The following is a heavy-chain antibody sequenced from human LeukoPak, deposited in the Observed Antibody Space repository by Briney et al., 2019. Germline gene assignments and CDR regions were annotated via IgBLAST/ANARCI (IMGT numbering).Heavy chain of an antibody. V-gene: IGHV4-39*01. CDR1: GGSISSSRHY. D-gene: IGHD3-10*01. CDR3: ARVDDLMVQDY. J-gene: IGHJ4*02. CDR2: SY. Sequence: SETLSLTCTVSGGSISSSRHYWGWIRQPPGKGLEWIGSSYYNPSLKSRVTISVDTSKNQFSLKLSSVTAADTAVYYCARVDDLMVQDYWGQGTLVTVSS.